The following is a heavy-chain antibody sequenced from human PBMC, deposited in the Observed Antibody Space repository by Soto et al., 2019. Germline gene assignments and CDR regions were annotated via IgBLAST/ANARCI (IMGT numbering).Heavy chain of an antibody. CDR1: GFTFSSYG. Sequence: GGSLRLSCAASGFTFSSYGIHWVRQAPGKGLEWVGIIWYDGSNKYYADSVKGRFSISRDNSKNTLYLQMNSLRAEDTAVYYCARRGTGTYFDYWGQGTLVTVSS. D-gene: IGHD6-13*01. CDR2: IWYDGSNK. CDR3: ARRGTGTYFDY. V-gene: IGHV3-33*01. J-gene: IGHJ4*02.